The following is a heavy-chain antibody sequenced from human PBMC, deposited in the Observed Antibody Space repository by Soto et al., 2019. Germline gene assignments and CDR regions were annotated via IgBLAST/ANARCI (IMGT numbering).Heavy chain of an antibody. Sequence: QVQLVQSGAEVKKPGSSVKVSCKASGGTFSSYAISWVRQAPGQGLEWMGGIIPIFGTANYAQKFQGRVTITADESTSTAYMELSSLRSDDTAVYYCARENSNHQHAYYFDYWGQGTLVTVSS. CDR2: IIPIFGTA. CDR1: GGTFSSYA. CDR3: ARENSNHQHAYYFDY. D-gene: IGHD4-4*01. J-gene: IGHJ4*02. V-gene: IGHV1-69*01.